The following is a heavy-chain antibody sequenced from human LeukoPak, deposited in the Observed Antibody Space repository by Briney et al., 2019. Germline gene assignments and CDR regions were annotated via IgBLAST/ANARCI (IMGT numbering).Heavy chain of an antibody. CDR2: ISGRCGST. J-gene: IGHJ4*02. Sequence: GGSLRLFCAASGFTFSRYAMRWVRQAPGEAVVWVSAISGRCGSTYYGDSVKGRFTISRDNSKNTLYLQMNSLRAEDTAVYYCAKAVLRYLDWLFDWGQGTLVTVSS. CDR1: GFTFSRYA. CDR3: AKAVLRYLDWLFD. D-gene: IGHD3-9*01. V-gene: IGHV3-23*01.